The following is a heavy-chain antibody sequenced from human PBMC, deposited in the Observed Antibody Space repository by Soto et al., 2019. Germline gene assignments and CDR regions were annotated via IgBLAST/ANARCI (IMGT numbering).Heavy chain of an antibody. CDR2: INAGNGNT. Sequence: ASVKVSCKASGYTFTSYAMHWVRQAPGQRLEWMGWINAGNGNTKYSQKFQGRVSITRDTSASTAYMELSSLRSEDTAVYYCARDWYSGYDDAFDIWGQGTMVTVSS. CDR1: GYTFTSYA. J-gene: IGHJ3*02. D-gene: IGHD5-12*01. V-gene: IGHV1-3*01. CDR3: ARDWYSGYDDAFDI.